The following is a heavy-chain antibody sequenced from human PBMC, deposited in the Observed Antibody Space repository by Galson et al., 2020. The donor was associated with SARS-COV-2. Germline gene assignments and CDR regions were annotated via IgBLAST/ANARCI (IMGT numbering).Heavy chain of an antibody. CDR2: IDWDDDK. V-gene: IGHV2-70*01. Sequence: SGPTLVKPTQTLTLTCTFSGFSLSTSGMCVSWIRQPPGKALEWLALIDWDDDKYYSTSLKTRLTISKDTSKNQVVLTMTNMDPVDTATYYCARSVLRDIVATIRPAGYYYYGMDVWGQGTTVTVSS. CDR1: GFSLSTSGMC. CDR3: ARSVLRDIVATIRPAGYYYYGMDV. J-gene: IGHJ6*02. D-gene: IGHD5-12*01.